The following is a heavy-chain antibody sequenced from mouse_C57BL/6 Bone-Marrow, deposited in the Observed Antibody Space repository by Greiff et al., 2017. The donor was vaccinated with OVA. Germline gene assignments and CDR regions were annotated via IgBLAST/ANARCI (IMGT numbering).Heavy chain of an antibody. Sequence: QVQLKQPGAELVKPGASVKMSCKASGYTFTSYWITWVKQRPGQGLEWIGDTYPGSGSTNYNEKFKSKATLTVDTSSSTASMQLSSLTSEDSAVYYCAISSLLWYQLFYWYFDFWGTGTTVTVSS. CDR2: TYPGSGST. CDR1: GYTFTSYW. D-gene: IGHD2-1*01. CDR3: AISSLLWYQLFYWYFDF. J-gene: IGHJ1*03. V-gene: IGHV1-55*01.